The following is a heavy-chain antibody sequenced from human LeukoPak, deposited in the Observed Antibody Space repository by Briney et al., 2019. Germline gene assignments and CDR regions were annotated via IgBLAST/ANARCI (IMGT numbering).Heavy chain of an antibody. V-gene: IGHV4-61*05. CDR1: GGSIRSSYYY. CDR2: IYYSGST. D-gene: IGHD3-3*01. J-gene: IGHJ3*02. CDR3: ARGNEWFYAFDI. Sequence: SSETLSLTCTVSGGSIRSSYYYWGWIRQPPGKGLEWIGYIYYSGSTNYNPSLKSRVTISVDTSKNQFSLKLSSVTAADTAVYYCARGNEWFYAFDIWGQGTMVTVSS.